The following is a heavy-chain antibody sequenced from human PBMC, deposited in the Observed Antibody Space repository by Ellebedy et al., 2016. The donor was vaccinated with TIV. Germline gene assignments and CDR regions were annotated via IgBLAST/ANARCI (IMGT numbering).Heavy chain of an antibody. CDR2: IYHSGRL. CDR1: GASVRSSH. J-gene: IGHJ3*02. V-gene: IGHV4-59*08. Sequence: SETLSLXCTVSGASVRSSHWSWVRQSPGKALEWIGHIYHSGRLNYNPTLKSQVTIALDTSKNQFSLRLSSVTAADTAVYYCAKQGDRLEPYDAFDIWGPGTMVTVS. D-gene: IGHD1-1*01. CDR3: AKQGDRLEPYDAFDI.